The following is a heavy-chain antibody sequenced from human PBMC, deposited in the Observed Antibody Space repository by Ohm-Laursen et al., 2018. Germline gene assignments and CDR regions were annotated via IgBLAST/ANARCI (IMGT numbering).Heavy chain of an antibody. CDR1: GDSISSYY. CDR3: AKSPRGWYSLFDT. D-gene: IGHD6-19*01. J-gene: IGHJ4*02. CDR2: IYYSGST. V-gene: IGHV4-59*01. Sequence: TLSLTCSVSGDSISSYYWSWVRQPPGKGLEWIGYIYYSGSTNSNPYLENRVTISVDTSKNQFSLKLSSMTAADTAAYYCAKSPRGWYSLFDTWGQGTLVTVSS.